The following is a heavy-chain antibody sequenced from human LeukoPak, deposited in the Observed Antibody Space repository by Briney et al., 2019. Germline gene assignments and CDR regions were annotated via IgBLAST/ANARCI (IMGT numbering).Heavy chain of an antibody. CDR1: GGSISSGSYY. J-gene: IGHJ4*02. D-gene: IGHD6-13*01. CDR3: ARFSSIAAAFDY. CDR2: IYTSGST. V-gene: IGHV4-61*02. Sequence: PSETLSLTCTVSGGSISSGSYYWSWIRQPAGKGLEWIGRIYTSGSTKYNPSLKSRVTISEDTSKNQFSLKLSSVTAADTAVYYRARFSSIAAAFDYWGLGTLVTVSS.